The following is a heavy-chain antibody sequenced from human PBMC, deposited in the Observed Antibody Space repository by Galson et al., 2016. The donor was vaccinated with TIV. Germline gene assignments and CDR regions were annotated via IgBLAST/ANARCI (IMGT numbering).Heavy chain of an antibody. Sequence: SLRLSCAASGFTFSSWHMDWVRQAPGEGLEWISFITYTSATIYYADSVKGRFTVSRDNAKNSLYPQMNSLGAEDTAVYYCARPGNYDGDRRGAFDLWGQGTMVTVSP. J-gene: IGHJ3*01. CDR2: ITYTSATI. V-gene: IGHV3-48*04. CDR3: ARPGNYDGDRRGAFDL. D-gene: IGHD4-23*01. CDR1: GFTFSSWH.